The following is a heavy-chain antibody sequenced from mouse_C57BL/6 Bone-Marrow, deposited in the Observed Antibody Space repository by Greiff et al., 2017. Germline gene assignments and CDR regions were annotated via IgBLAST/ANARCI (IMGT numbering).Heavy chain of an antibody. V-gene: IGHV1-64*01. CDR1: GYTFTSYW. CDR3: ARKGGMVTTTDDGFAY. D-gene: IGHD2-2*01. Sequence: VQLVESGAELVKPGASVKLSCKASGYTFTSYWMHWVKQRPGQGLEWIGMIHPNSGSTNYNEKFQSKATLTVDKSSSTAYMQLSSLTSEDSAVYYCARKGGMVTTTDDGFAYWGQGTLVTVSA. J-gene: IGHJ3*01. CDR2: IHPNSGST.